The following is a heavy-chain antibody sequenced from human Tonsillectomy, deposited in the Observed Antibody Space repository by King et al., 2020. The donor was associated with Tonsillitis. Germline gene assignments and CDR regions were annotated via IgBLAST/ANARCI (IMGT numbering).Heavy chain of an antibody. CDR3: ARGRPLVRGEHWFDP. CDR1: GYNFNNYW. D-gene: IGHD3-10*01. V-gene: IGHV5-51*01. CDR2: IYPGDSDT. J-gene: IGHJ5*02. Sequence: QLVQSGVEVKKPGESLKISCKGSGYNFNNYWIGWVRQMPGKGLECMGIIYPGDSDTRYSPSFQGQVTISADKSISPAYLHWRSLKASDTAMYYCARGRPLVRGEHWFDPWGQGTLVTVSS.